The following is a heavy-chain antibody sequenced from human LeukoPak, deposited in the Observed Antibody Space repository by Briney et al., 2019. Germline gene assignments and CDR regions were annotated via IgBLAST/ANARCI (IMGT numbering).Heavy chain of an antibody. D-gene: IGHD6-19*01. CDR2: ISSSSSYI. CDR1: GFTFSSYS. J-gene: IGHJ4*02. V-gene: IGHV3-21*01. Sequence: GGSLRLSCAASGFTFSSYSMNWVRQAPGKGLEWVSSISSSSSYIYYADSVKGRFTISRDNAKNSLYLQMNSLRAEDTAVYYCAKAMAGTYYFDYWSQGTLVTVSS. CDR3: AKAMAGTYYFDY.